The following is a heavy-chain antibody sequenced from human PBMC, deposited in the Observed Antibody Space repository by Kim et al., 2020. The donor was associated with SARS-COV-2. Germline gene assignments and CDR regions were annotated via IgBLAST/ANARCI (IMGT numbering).Heavy chain of an antibody. Sequence: SETLSLTCAVSGGSISSSNWWSWVRQPPGKGLEWIGEIYHSGSTNYNPSLKSRVTISVDKSKNQFSLKLSSVTAADTAVYYCARLSGIAAAGTPSWGQGTLVTVSS. CDR2: IYHSGST. CDR3: ARLSGIAAAGTPS. D-gene: IGHD6-13*01. J-gene: IGHJ4*02. CDR1: GGSISSSNW. V-gene: IGHV4-4*02.